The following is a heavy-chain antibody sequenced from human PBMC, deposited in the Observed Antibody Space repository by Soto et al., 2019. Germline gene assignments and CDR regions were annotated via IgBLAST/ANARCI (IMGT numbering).Heavy chain of an antibody. J-gene: IGHJ4*02. D-gene: IGHD3-3*01. V-gene: IGHV1-18*01. Sequence: QVQLVQSGAEVKKPGASVKVSCKASGYNFHSYGITWVRQAPGQGLEWLGWISAYNGETHSGQMLQGRVSLTIDISTITAYMELRSLRSDDTAVYYCARDVEESGDVWTGVGLYWGQGTRVTVSS. CDR2: ISAYNGET. CDR1: GYNFHSYG. CDR3: ARDVEESGDVWTGVGLY.